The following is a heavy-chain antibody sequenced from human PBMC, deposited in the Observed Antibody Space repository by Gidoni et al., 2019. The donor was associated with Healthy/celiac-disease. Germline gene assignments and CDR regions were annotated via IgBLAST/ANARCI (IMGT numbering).Heavy chain of an antibody. Sequence: SRVTISVDTSNNQFSLKLSSVTAADTAVYYCARHGSSSALYYFDYWGHGTLVTVSS. D-gene: IGHD6-6*01. CDR3: ARHGSSSALYYFDY. V-gene: IGHV4-59*08. J-gene: IGHJ4*01.